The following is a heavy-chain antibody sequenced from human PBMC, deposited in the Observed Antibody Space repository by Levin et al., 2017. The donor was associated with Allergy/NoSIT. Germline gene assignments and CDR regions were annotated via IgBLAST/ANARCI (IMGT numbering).Heavy chain of an antibody. CDR1: GFAFTYG. D-gene: IGHD3-16*01. J-gene: IGHJ3*02. Sequence: SGGSLRLSCAASGFAFTYGMHWVRQAPGKGLEWVAVIWYDGSNKYYADSVKGRFTISRDNSKNTLYLQMNSLRAEDTAVYYCASWGSNGAFDIWGKGTMVTVSS. CDR3: ASWGSNGAFDI. CDR2: IWYDGSNK. V-gene: IGHV3-33*01.